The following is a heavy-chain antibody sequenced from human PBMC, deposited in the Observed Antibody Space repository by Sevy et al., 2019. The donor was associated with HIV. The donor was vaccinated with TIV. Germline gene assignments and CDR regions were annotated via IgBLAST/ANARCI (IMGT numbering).Heavy chain of an antibody. CDR3: ARDSGGIGMDV. V-gene: IGHV3-7*01. CDR1: GFTFSSHW. Sequence: GGSLRLSCAASGFTFSSHWMSWVRQAPGKGLEWVANIKQDGSEKYYVDSVKGRFTISRDNAKNSLSLQMNSPRAEDTAVYHCARDSGGIGMDVWGQGTTVTVSS. CDR2: IKQDGSEK. D-gene: IGHD6-13*01. J-gene: IGHJ6*02.